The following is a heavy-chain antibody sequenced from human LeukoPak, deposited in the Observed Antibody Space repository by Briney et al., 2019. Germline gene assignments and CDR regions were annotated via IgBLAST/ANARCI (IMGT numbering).Heavy chain of an antibody. CDR3: ARYGYPCGFDI. CDR2: IYYSGST. V-gene: IGHV4-59*01. J-gene: IGHJ3*02. CDR1: SGSISNYY. Sequence: SETLSLTCTVSSGSISNYYWSWIRQPPGKGLEWIGYIYYSGSTNSNPSLKSRVTISVDTSKNQFSLRLTSVTAADTAVYYCARYGYPCGFDIWGQGTMVTVSS. D-gene: IGHD4-17*01.